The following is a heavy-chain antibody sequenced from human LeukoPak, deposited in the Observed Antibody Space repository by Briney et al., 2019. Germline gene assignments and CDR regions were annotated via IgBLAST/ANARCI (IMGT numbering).Heavy chain of an antibody. J-gene: IGHJ6*03. D-gene: IGHD6-13*01. CDR3: ARAHSSSWSRYYYYYYMDV. CDR1: NGSFSSYY. V-gene: IGHV4-34*01. Sequence: SETLSLTCAVYNGSFSSYYWSWIRQPPGKGLEWIGEINHSGSTNYNPSLKSRVTISVDTSKNQFSLKLSSVTAADTAVYYCARAHSSSWSRYYYYYYMDVWGKGTTVTVSS. CDR2: INHSGST.